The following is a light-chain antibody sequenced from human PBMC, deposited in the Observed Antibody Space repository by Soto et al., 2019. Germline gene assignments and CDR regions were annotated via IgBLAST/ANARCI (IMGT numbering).Light chain of an antibody. CDR3: QQRTNWPAIT. V-gene: IGKV3-11*01. CDR2: DAS. Sequence: EIVLTQSPATLSLSPGERASLSCRSRQSVSSDLAWYQQKPGQAPRLLIYDASNRATGIPGRFGGSGSGTDFTLTISSLEPEDFAVYYCQQRTNWPAITFGQGTRLEI. CDR1: QSVSSD. J-gene: IGKJ5*01.